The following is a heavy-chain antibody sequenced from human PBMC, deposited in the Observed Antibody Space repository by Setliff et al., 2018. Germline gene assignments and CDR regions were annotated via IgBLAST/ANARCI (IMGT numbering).Heavy chain of an antibody. CDR1: GGSFSGYY. Sequence: PSETLSLTCAVYGGSFSGYYWSWIRQPPGKGLEWIEEINHSGSTNYNPSLKSRVIISVDTSKNQFSLKLSSVTAADTAVYYCARRNYYGSGSYSFGGKFDYWGQGTLVTVSS. CDR2: INHSGST. D-gene: IGHD3-10*01. V-gene: IGHV4-34*01. J-gene: IGHJ4*02. CDR3: ARRNYYGSGSYSFGGKFDY.